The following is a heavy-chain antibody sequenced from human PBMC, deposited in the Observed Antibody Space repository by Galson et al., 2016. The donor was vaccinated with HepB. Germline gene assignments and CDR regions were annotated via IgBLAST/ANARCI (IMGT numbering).Heavy chain of an antibody. CDR2: IKQDASEM. Sequence: SLRLSCAASGSNFRNYLMTWVRQAPGKGLERVANIKQDASEMEYVDSVKGRFTISIDNATNSLYLQMNSLRAEDTAVYYCAKGDGWLFDSCGQGTLVTVSA. V-gene: IGHV3-7*01. J-gene: IGHJ4*02. D-gene: IGHD6-19*01. CDR3: AKGDGWLFDS. CDR1: GSNFRNYL.